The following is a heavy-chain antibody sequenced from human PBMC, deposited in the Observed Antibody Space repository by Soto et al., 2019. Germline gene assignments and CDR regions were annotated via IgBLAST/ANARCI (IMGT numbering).Heavy chain of an antibody. J-gene: IGHJ5*01. Sequence: SQTLSLTCAISGDSVSSNTVAWDWIRQSPSRGLEWLGRTYYRSKWYTDYAVSVKGRITINPDTSNNHLSLQLDSVTPDDTAVYYCARLIGDSWLDSWGQGTLVTVSS. CDR1: GDSVSSNTVA. CDR2: TYYRSKWYT. V-gene: IGHV6-1*01. CDR3: ARLIGDSWLDS. D-gene: IGHD2-8*01.